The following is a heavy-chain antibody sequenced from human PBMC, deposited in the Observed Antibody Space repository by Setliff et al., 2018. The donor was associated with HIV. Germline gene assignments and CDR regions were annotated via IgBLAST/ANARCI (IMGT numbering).Heavy chain of an antibody. CDR3: ARGLSFYDPGGFDY. CDR2: IYTSGST. D-gene: IGHD3-22*01. J-gene: IGHJ4*02. V-gene: IGHV4-4*09. Sequence: PSETLSLTCTVSGGSISSYYWSWIRQPPGKGLEWIGYIYTSGSTNYNPSLKSRFTISVDTSKNQFSLKLSSVTAADTDVYYCARGLSFYDPGGFDYWGRGTLVTVSS. CDR1: GGSISSYY.